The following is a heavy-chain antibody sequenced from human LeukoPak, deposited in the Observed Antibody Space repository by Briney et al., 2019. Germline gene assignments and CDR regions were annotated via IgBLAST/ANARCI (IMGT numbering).Heavy chain of an antibody. CDR2: IYRSGST. CDR1: GFTVSSNY. Sequence: GGSLRLSCAASGFTVSSNYMSWIRQAPGKGLEWVSVIYRSGSTHYADSVKDRFIISRDNSKNTLYLQMNSLRAEDTAVYYCARDPEGGNVRYFQHWGQGTLVTVSS. V-gene: IGHV3-66*01. J-gene: IGHJ1*01. CDR3: ARDPEGGNVRYFQH. D-gene: IGHD4-23*01.